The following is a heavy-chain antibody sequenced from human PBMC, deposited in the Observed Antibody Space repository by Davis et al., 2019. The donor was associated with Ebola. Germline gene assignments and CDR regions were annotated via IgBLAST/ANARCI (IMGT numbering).Heavy chain of an antibody. J-gene: IGHJ4*02. Sequence: ASVKVSCKASGYTFTNYYMHWVRQAPGQGLEWMGMINPNDGRTIYAQKFQGRVTMTTDTSTTTVFMELRNLRSDDTAVYCCARGEGAPDYWGQGTLVTVSS. CDR1: GYTFTNYY. V-gene: IGHV1-46*01. CDR2: INPNDGRT. D-gene: IGHD1-26*01. CDR3: ARGEGAPDY.